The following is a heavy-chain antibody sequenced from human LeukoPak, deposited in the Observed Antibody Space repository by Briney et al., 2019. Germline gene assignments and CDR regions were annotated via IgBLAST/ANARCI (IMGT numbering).Heavy chain of an antibody. V-gene: IGHV4-59*01. CDR3: ARVTGSTYRTYNWFDP. D-gene: IGHD3-10*01. CDR1: GGSISSYY. CDR2: IYYSGST. J-gene: IGHJ5*02. Sequence: SETLSLTCTVSGGSISSYYWSWIRQPPGKGLEWIGYIYYSGSTNYNPFLKSRVTISVDTSKNQFSLKLSSVTAADTAVYYCARVTGSTYRTYNWFDPWGQGTLVTVSS.